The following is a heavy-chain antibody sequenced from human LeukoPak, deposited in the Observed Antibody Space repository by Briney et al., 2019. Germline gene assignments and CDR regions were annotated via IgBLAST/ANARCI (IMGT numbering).Heavy chain of an antibody. Sequence: ASVKVSCKASGYTFTGYFMHWVRQAPGQGLEWMGRINLNSGDTYYARNFQGRVTMTRDTSISTAYVELSRLTSDDTAIYYCARDLSSTANWEFDYWGQGTLVTVSS. V-gene: IGHV1-2*06. CDR1: GYTFTGYF. D-gene: IGHD1-26*01. CDR2: INLNSGDT. CDR3: ARDLSSTANWEFDY. J-gene: IGHJ4*02.